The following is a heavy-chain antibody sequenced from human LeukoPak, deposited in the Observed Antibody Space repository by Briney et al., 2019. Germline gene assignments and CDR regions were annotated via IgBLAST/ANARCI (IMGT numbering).Heavy chain of an antibody. CDR1: GGSISSGGYY. CDR3: ARDSPAAAFDI. V-gene: IGHV4-31*03. J-gene: IGHJ3*02. D-gene: IGHD2-15*01. Sequence: SQTPSLTCTVSGGSISSGGYYWSWIRQHPGKGLEWIGYIYYSGSTYYNPSLKSRVTISVDTSKNQFSLKLSSVTAADTAVYYCARDSPAAAFDIWGQGTMVTVSS. CDR2: IYYSGST.